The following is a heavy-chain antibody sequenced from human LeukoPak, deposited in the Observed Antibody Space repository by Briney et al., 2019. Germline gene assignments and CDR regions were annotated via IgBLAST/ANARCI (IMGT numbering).Heavy chain of an antibody. CDR2: VYTSGST. J-gene: IGHJ4*02. CDR3: ARDESVVAAEDWFDY. V-gene: IGHV4-4*07. D-gene: IGHD2-15*01. CDR1: GGSISGYY. Sequence: TETLSLTCTVSGGSISGYYWSWIRQPAGKGLEWIGRVYTSGSTNYNPSLKSRLTMSVDTSKNQFSLKLRSVTAADTAVYFCARDESVVAAEDWFDYWGQGTLVTVSS.